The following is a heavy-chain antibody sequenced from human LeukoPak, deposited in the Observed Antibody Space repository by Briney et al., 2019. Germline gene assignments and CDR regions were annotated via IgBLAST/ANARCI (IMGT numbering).Heavy chain of an antibody. CDR2: IWSDASHK. CDR1: GFTFSSYG. J-gene: IGHJ3*02. CDR3: ASAAGAFDM. V-gene: IGHV3-33*01. D-gene: IGHD6-13*01. Sequence: GGSLRLSCAASGFTFSSYGMHWFRQAPGKGLEWVAVIWSDASHKYYVDSMKGRCTISRDNSKNMVYLQMNSLRVEDTAVYYCASAAGAFDMWGQGTLVTVSS.